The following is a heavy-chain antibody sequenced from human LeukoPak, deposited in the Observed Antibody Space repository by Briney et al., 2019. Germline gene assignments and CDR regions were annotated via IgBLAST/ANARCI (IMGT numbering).Heavy chain of an antibody. CDR3: VRDLGGRSGH. Sequence: PGGSLRLSCAASGFTFSSNWMHWVRQAPGKGLVWVSRINEDGSTTNYADSVKGRFTISRDNAKNTLYLQMNSLRVEDTAVYYCVRDLGGRSGHWGQGTLVTVSS. CDR1: GFTFSSNW. V-gene: IGHV3-74*01. CDR2: INEDGSTT. D-gene: IGHD1-26*01. J-gene: IGHJ4*02.